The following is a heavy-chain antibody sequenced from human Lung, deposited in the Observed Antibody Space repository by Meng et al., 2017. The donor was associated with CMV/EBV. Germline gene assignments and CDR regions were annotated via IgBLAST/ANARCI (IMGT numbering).Heavy chain of an antibody. V-gene: IGHV1-69*10. D-gene: IGHD3-3*01. J-gene: IGHJ6*02. Sequence: SVKVSCKASGGTFSSYAISWVRQAPGQGLEWMGGIIPILGIANYAQKFQGRVTITADKSTSTAYMELSSLRSEDTAVYYCARGSYVLRFLEWNPSGYYYYGIDVXGRGXTVTVSS. CDR3: ARGSYVLRFLEWNPSGYYYYGIDV. CDR1: GGTFSSYA. CDR2: IIPILGIA.